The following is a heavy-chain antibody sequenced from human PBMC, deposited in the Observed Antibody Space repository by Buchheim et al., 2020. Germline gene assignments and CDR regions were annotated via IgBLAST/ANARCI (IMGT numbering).Heavy chain of an antibody. CDR1: GDSMERGGFY. Sequence: QVQLQESGPGLVKPSQTLSLTCTVSGDSMERGGFYWNWIRQHPGMGLEFIGYMYNSGSTYFNPSLRSRVTISADTSKNQFSLKLSSVTAADTAVYFCARGTPRYYFAFWGQGTL. V-gene: IGHV4-31*03. D-gene: IGHD3-10*01. J-gene: IGHJ4*02. CDR3: ARGTPRYYFAF. CDR2: MYNSGST.